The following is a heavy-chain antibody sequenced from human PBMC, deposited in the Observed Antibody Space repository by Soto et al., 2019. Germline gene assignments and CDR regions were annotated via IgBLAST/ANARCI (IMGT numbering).Heavy chain of an antibody. CDR3: AQGLVATMGLDY. CDR2: IYWNDDK. D-gene: IGHD5-12*01. J-gene: IGHJ4*02. V-gene: IGHV2-5*01. CDR1: GFSLSTSGVG. Sequence: SGPTLVNPTQTLTLTCTFSGFSLSTSGVGVGWIRQPPGKALEWLALIYWNDDKRYSPSLKSRLTITKDTSKNQVVLTMTNMDPVDTATYYCAQGLVATMGLDYWGQGTLVTVSS.